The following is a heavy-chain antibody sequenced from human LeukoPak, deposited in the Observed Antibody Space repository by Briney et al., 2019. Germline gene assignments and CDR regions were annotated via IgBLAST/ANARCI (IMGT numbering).Heavy chain of an antibody. CDR1: GFTFSSYA. Sequence: GGSLRLSCAASGFTFSSYAMSWVRQAPGKGLEWVSAISGSGGSTYYADSVKGRFTISRDNSKNTLYLQMNSLRAEDTAVYYCAKGSVRGSVAGSFDYWGQGTLVTVSS. V-gene: IGHV3-23*01. D-gene: IGHD6-19*01. CDR2: ISGSGGST. J-gene: IGHJ4*02. CDR3: AKGSVRGSVAGSFDY.